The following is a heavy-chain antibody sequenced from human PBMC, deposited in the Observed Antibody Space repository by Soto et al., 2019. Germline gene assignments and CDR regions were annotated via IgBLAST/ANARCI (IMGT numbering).Heavy chain of an antibody. CDR3: AGDAVSIATRGTFDY. CDR2: MSNEGGNE. Sequence: QVQLVESGGGVVQPGRSLRLSCAASVFPFSSYAMHWVRQAPGKGLEWVAGMSNEGGNEYYADSVRGRFTISRDNSKNTFVLRMNSLRHEDTAVYYCAGDAVSIATRGTFDYWGQGTLVTVSS. V-gene: IGHV3-30*16. J-gene: IGHJ4*02. CDR1: VFPFSSYA. D-gene: IGHD1-1*01.